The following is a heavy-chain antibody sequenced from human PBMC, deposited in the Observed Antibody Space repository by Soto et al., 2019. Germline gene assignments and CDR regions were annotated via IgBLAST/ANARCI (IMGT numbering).Heavy chain of an antibody. CDR3: TRELFGESWPY. D-gene: IGHD3-16*01. Sequence: HPGGSLRLSCAASGVTISSYWMHWVRQAPGKGLEWVSRINSDGTGTSYADSVKGRFTISRDNAKNTLYLQMNSLRAEDTAVYYCTRELFGESWPYWGQGTLVTVSS. CDR1: GVTISSYW. V-gene: IGHV3-74*01. CDR2: INSDGTGT. J-gene: IGHJ4*02.